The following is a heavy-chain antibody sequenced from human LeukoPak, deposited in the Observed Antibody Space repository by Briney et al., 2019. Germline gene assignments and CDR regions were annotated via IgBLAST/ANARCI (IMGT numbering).Heavy chain of an antibody. CDR2: ISYDGSNK. CDR1: GFTFSMST. V-gene: IGHV3-30*01. Sequence: GGSLRLSCVVSGFTFSMSTMTWVRQAPGKGLEWVAVISYDGSNKYYADSVKGRFTISRGNSKNTLYLQMNSLRAEDTAVYYCARDRDSSSLGDAFDIWGQGTMVTVSS. J-gene: IGHJ3*02. CDR3: ARDRDSSSLGDAFDI. D-gene: IGHD6-6*01.